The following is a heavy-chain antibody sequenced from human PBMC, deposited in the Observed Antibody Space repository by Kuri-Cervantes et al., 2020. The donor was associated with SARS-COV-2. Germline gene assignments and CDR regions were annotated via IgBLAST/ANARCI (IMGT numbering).Heavy chain of an antibody. Sequence: TLSLTCAVSGGSISSGGYSWSWIRQPPGKGLEWIGYMYHSGSTYYNPSLKSQVTISVNRSKNQFFRKLSSVTAADTAVYYCATDVGASWGQGTPVTVSS. CDR3: ATDVGAS. V-gene: IGHV4-30-2*01. D-gene: IGHD3-10*01. CDR2: MYHSGST. J-gene: IGHJ4*02. CDR1: GGSISSGGYS.